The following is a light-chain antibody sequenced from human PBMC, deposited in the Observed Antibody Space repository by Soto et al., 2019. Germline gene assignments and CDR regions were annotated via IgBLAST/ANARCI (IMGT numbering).Light chain of an antibody. CDR2: EAS. Sequence: EIVLTQSPATLSLSPGERATLSCRASQDITTYLAWYQHRPGQGPRLLIYEASKRATGIPARFSGSGSGTDFTLTIISLEHEDFGVYYCQQRHTWPTTFGGGAKVEI. CDR1: QDITTY. V-gene: IGKV3-11*01. CDR3: QQRHTWPTT. J-gene: IGKJ4*01.